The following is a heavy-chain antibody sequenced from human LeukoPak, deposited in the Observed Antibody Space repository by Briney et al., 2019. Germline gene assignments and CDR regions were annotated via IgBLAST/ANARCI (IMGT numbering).Heavy chain of an antibody. J-gene: IGHJ4*02. D-gene: IGHD5-18*01. CDR3: ARESGYSYTYDY. V-gene: IGHV1-3*01. Sequence: ASVKVSCKASGYTFTSYAMRWVRQAPGQRLEWMGWINAGNGNTKYSQKFQGRVTITRDTSASTAYMELSSLRSEDTAVYYCARESGYSYTYDYWGQGTLVTVSS. CDR1: GYTFTSYA. CDR2: INAGNGNT.